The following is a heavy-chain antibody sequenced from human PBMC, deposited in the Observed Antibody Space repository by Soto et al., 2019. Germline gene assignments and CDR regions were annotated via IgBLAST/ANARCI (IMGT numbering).Heavy chain of an antibody. D-gene: IGHD2-2*01. Sequence: SETRSLTCTVSDGSISSSSWSWIRQPPGRGLEWIGYIYNNGRTDYNPSLKSRVTISVDTSKNHFSLKLSSVTPADTAVYYCARARFCTSTSCYHYFDFWGQGTLVTVSS. CDR1: DGSISSSS. CDR2: IYNNGRT. CDR3: ARARFCTSTSCYHYFDF. V-gene: IGHV4-59*01. J-gene: IGHJ4*02.